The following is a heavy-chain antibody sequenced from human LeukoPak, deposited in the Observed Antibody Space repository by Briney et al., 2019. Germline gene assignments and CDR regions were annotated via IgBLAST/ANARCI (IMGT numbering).Heavy chain of an antibody. CDR2: INSDGSST. CDR1: GFTVTNND. J-gene: IGHJ4*02. CDR3: SREIGYDGISWGSDY. D-gene: IGHD4-23*01. V-gene: IGHV3-74*01. Sequence: PAGSLRLSCAASGFTVTNNDMNWVRQAPGKGLVWVSYINSDGSSTNYADSVKGRFTISRDNAKNTVYLQMNSLRAEDTAMYYCSREIGYDGISWGSDYWGQGTLVTVSS.